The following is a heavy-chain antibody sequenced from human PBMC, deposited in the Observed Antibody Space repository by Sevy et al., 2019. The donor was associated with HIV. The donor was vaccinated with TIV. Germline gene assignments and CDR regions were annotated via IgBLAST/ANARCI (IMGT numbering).Heavy chain of an antibody. CDR2: ICYRGST. Sequence: SETLSLTCTVSGGSISSSSYYWGWIRQPPGKGLEWIGSICYRGSTYYNPSLKSRVTIAVDTYKNQFSLKLSAVTAAETAGYYCARQPLVAAAGRGGSWFDPWGQGTLVTVSS. D-gene: IGHD6-13*01. J-gene: IGHJ5*02. CDR3: ARQPLVAAAGRGGSWFDP. V-gene: IGHV4-39*01. CDR1: GGSISSSSYY.